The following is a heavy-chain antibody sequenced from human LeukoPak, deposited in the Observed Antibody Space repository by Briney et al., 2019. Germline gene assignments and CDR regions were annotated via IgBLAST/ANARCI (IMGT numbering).Heavy chain of an antibody. CDR2: ISGSGGST. V-gene: IGHV3-23*01. CDR3: ARSRYDSSGYYGIIGN. Sequence: GGTLRLSCAASGFTFRSYGMSWVRQAPGKGLEWVSAISGSGGSTYYADSVRGRFTISRDNAKKSLYLQMNSLRAEDTAVYYCARSRYDSSGYYGIIGNWGQGTLVTVSS. J-gene: IGHJ4*02. D-gene: IGHD3-22*01. CDR1: GFTFRSYG.